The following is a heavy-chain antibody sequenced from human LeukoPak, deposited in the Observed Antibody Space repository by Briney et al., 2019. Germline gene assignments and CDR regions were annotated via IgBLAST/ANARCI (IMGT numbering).Heavy chain of an antibody. CDR1: GFTFSGYY. J-gene: IGHJ4*02. CDR3: ARVREYSSGCYFDS. V-gene: IGHV1-2*02. Sequence: ASVKVSCKASGFTFSGYYLQWVRQAPGQGLDWMGWIKPDSGGTNYAQKFQGRVTMARDTSIKTGYMELNRLRSDDTAMYYCARVREYSSGCYFDSWGQGTLVTVSS. D-gene: IGHD6-19*01. CDR2: IKPDSGGT.